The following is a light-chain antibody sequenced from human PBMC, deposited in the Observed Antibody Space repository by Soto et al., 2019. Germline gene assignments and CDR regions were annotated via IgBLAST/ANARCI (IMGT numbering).Light chain of an antibody. V-gene: IGKV1-39*01. J-gene: IGKJ2*01. Sequence: DIQMTQSPSSLSASAGDRVTITCRASQSISSSLNWYQQKPGKAPKLLINAASSLQSGVPSRFSGSGSRTDFTLTISSLQPEDFATYYCQQSYTTPYTFGQGTKLEIK. CDR2: AAS. CDR3: QQSYTTPYT. CDR1: QSISSS.